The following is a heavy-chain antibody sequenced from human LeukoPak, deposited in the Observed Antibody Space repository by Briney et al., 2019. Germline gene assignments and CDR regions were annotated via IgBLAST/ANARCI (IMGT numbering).Heavy chain of an antibody. CDR3: ARHRVFNWNHPIWFDP. D-gene: IGHD1-14*01. CDR2: MFNSGST. J-gene: IGHJ5*02. Sequence: SETLSLTRTVSGGSISITSYYWGWVRQPRGKGLEWIGSMFNSGSTYHNPSLKSRVTISIDTSKNQFSLKLSSVTAADTAVYYCARHRVFNWNHPIWFDPWGQGTLVTVSS. V-gene: IGHV4-39*01. CDR1: GGSISITSYY.